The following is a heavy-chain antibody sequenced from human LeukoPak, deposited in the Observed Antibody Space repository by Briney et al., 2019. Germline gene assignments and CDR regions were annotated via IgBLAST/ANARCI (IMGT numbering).Heavy chain of an antibody. CDR1: GFTLRSYD. J-gene: IGHJ4*02. V-gene: IGHV3-23*01. Sequence: PGGSLRLSCAASGFTLRSYDMSWVRQAPGKGREWGAATSGSGVNSYYADSVRGRFTISRDNSQNTLYLQMDSLRAEDTALYYCAKEYSGYDFDYWGQGTLVTVSS. CDR2: TSGSGVNS. D-gene: IGHD5-12*01. CDR3: AKEYSGYDFDY.